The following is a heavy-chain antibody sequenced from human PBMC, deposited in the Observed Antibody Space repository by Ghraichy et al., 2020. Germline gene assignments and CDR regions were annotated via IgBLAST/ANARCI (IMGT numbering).Heavy chain of an antibody. CDR1: GYTFTGYY. J-gene: IGHJ6*02. D-gene: IGHD3-3*01. Sequence: ASVKVSCKASGYTFTGYYMHWVRQAPGQGLEWMGWINPNSGGTNYAQKFQGRVTMTRDTSISTAYMELSRLRSDDTAVYYCARVGPPHYDFWRGPRYYYGMDVWGQGTTVTVSS. CDR2: INPNSGGT. V-gene: IGHV1-2*02. CDR3: ARVGPPHYDFWRGPRYYYGMDV.